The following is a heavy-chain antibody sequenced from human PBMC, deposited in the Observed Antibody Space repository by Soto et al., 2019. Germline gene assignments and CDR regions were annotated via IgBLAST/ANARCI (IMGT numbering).Heavy chain of an antibody. CDR3: ARGFNTGATIEGFDY. J-gene: IGHJ4*02. D-gene: IGHD1-1*01. Sequence: SVKVSGEASGATFSGSAFSWVRQAPGQGLEWMGGITPTLGTTNYAQHLQGRVTITADEYTATSFMELTSLTSAYTPIYYCARGFNTGATIEGFDYWGQGTLVTVSS. CDR2: ITPTLGTT. CDR1: GATFSGSA. V-gene: IGHV1-69*13.